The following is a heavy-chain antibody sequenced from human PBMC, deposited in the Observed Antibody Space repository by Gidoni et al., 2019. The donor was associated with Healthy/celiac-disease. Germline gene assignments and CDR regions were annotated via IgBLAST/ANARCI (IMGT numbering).Heavy chain of an antibody. Sequence: QVQLQQWGAGLLKPSETLSLTCAVYGGSFSGYYWSWIRQPPGKGLEWIGEINHSGSTNYNPSLKSRVTISVDTSKNQFSLKLSSVTAADTAVYYCARITGDGYKKENYYYYYGMDVWGQGTTVTVSS. V-gene: IGHV4-34*01. J-gene: IGHJ6*02. D-gene: IGHD7-27*01. CDR3: ARITGDGYKKENYYYYYGMDV. CDR2: INHSGST. CDR1: GGSFSGYY.